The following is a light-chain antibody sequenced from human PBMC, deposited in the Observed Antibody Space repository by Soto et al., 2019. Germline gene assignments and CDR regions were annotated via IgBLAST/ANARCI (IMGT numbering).Light chain of an antibody. V-gene: IGKV3-15*01. CDR3: QQYHNWPWA. Sequence: EIVMTQSPATLSVSPGERATLSCRASQSVSSNLAWYQQKPGQAPRLLIYGASTRATGIPARFSGSGSGTEFTLTISSLQSEDFAVYYCQQYHNWPWAFGQGTKVEL. J-gene: IGKJ1*01. CDR1: QSVSSN. CDR2: GAS.